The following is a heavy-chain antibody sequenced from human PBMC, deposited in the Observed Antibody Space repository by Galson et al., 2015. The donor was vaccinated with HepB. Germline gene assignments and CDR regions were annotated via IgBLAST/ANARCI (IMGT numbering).Heavy chain of an antibody. J-gene: IGHJ2*01. CDR3: VTNTAYSDWYFDL. CDR1: GASVSNYF. CDR2: VYYSGST. D-gene: IGHD2-21*01. Sequence: ETLSLTCTVSGASVSNYFWSWIRQPPGKGLEWIGYVYYSGSTNYNPSLKSRVTISEDTSKNQISLRLTSVTAADTAIYYCVTNTAYSDWYFDLWGRGTLVTVSS. V-gene: IGHV4-59*02.